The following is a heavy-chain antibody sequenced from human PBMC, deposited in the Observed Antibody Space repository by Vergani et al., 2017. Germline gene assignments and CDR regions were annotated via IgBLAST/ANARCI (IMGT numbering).Heavy chain of an antibody. V-gene: IGHV1-18*01. D-gene: IGHD6-19*01. CDR3: ARARXGRQWLAASGFDS. Sequence: QVQLVQSGAEVKKPGASVKVSCKASGHTFTSYGISWVRQAPGQGLEWMGWISAYNGDTNYAQKLHGRVTMTTDASTSTAYMELRSLRSDDTAVYYCARARXGRQWLAASGFDSWGQGTLVTVSS. J-gene: IGHJ4*02. CDR2: ISAYNGDT. CDR1: GHTFTSYG.